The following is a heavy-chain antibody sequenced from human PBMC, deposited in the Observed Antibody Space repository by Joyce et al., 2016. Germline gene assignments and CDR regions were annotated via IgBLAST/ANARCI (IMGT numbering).Heavy chain of an antibody. CDR2: SSWDGGST. V-gene: IGHV3-43*01. CDR1: GFTFDDYT. CDR3: AKDKGGFGVVISSYLDY. Sequence: EVQLVESGGVVVQPGGSPRLSCAASGFTFDDYTMHWVRQAPGKGLEWVSLSSWDGGSTYYAGSVKGRFTISRDNSKNSLYLQMNSLRTEDTALYYCAKDKGGFGVVISSYLDYWGQGTLVTVSS. D-gene: IGHD3-3*01. J-gene: IGHJ4*02.